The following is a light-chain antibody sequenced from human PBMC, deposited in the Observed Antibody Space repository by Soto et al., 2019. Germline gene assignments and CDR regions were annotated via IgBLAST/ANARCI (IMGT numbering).Light chain of an antibody. CDR2: DAS. V-gene: IGKV3-15*01. J-gene: IGKJ4*01. CDR3: QQYDKWPPRLT. Sequence: EVVLTQSPATLSVSSGDRATLSCRDSQSVSRFLAWYQQKPGKAPRLLIYDASNRATGIPARFSGSWSGAEFTLNISSLQSEDFAVYYCQQYDKWPPRLTCGGGTKVDIK. CDR1: QSVSRF.